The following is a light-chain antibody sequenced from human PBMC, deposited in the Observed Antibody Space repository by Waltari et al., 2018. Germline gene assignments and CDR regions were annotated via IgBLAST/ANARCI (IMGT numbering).Light chain of an antibody. Sequence: DIQMTQSPSTLSASVGDTVSISCRASQSINRWLAWYQQKPGKAPNRLIYRASTLESGVASRFSGSESGAEFTLTISSLQPDDVATYYSQQYSDDWTFGQGTKVEIK. CDR2: RAS. CDR1: QSINRW. CDR3: QQYSDDWT. V-gene: IGKV1-5*03. J-gene: IGKJ1*01.